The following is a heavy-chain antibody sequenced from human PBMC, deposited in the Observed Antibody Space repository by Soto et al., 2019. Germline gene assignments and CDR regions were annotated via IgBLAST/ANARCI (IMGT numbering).Heavy chain of an antibody. J-gene: IGHJ3*01. Sequence: GGSLRLSCAAFGFTFRDHWMHWVRQAPGKGLVWVSRINSDGSTIVYADSVKGRFTISRDNAKNTLYLQMNSLKAEDTAVYYCVRDRGYPDSFDVWGRGTMVTVSS. CDR3: VRDRGYPDSFDV. V-gene: IGHV3-74*01. CDR2: INSDGSTI. CDR1: GFTFRDHW. D-gene: IGHD3-10*01.